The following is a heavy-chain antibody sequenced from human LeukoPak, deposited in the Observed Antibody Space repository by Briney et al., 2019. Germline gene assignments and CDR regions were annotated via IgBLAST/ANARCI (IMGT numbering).Heavy chain of an antibody. CDR3: ARDEGRSGYSSGYNFDF. J-gene: IGHJ4*02. D-gene: IGHD5-18*01. V-gene: IGHV3-30*04. CDR1: GFTFSSYA. CDR2: ISDDGSNR. Sequence: PGGSLRLSCADSGFTFSSYAMHWVRQAPGKGLEWVAVISDDGSNRYYADSVKGRFTISRDNSKNTLYLQMNSLRAEDTAVYYCARDEGRSGYSSGYNFDFWGQGTLVTVSS.